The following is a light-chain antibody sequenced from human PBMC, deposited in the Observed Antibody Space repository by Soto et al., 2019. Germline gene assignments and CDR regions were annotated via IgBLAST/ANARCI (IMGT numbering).Light chain of an antibody. V-gene: IGKV1-5*03. J-gene: IGKJ1*01. CDR3: QQYDSVLGT. CDR1: QSISNW. Sequence: GARVTITCRASQSISNWLAWYQQKPGKAPQLLIYMASSLESGVPSRFSGSGSGTEFPLTISSLQPDDFATYYCQQYDSVLGTFGPGTKVDIK. CDR2: MAS.